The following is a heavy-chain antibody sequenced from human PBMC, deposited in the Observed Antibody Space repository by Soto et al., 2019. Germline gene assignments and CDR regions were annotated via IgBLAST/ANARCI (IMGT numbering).Heavy chain of an antibody. CDR2: TRDRSRSYTM. D-gene: IGHD6-19*01. Sequence: GWSLRLSCAASVFTLNDHYIDWVRQAPGKGLEWVGRTRDRSRSYTMEYAASVKGRFTISRDASKDSLYLQMNSLKTEDTAVYYCVRVRGDGWYHPDYWGQGALVTVSS. V-gene: IGHV3-72*01. J-gene: IGHJ4*02. CDR3: VRVRGDGWYHPDY. CDR1: VFTLNDHY.